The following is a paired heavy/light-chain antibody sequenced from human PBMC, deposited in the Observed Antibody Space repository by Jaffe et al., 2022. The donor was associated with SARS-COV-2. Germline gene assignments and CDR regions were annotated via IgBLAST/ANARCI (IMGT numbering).Heavy chain of an antibody. CDR3: TTDIWWALRTDH. Sequence: EVRLVESGGRLVKPGGSLRLSCAASGFTFTNAWMNWVRQAPGKGLEWVGHIKNNRDGEATDYAAPVKGRFTISRDDSKAMIYLQMNNLKSDDTAVYYCTTDIWWALRTDHWGQGTLVTVSS. V-gene: IGHV3-15*01. J-gene: IGHJ4*02. D-gene: IGHD4-17*01. CDR1: GFTFTNAW. CDR2: IKNNRDGEAT.
Light chain of an antibody. CDR2: SAS. V-gene: IGKV3-20*01. J-gene: IGKJ1*01. CDR3: QQYGTSPRR. Sequence: EIVLTQSPDTLSLSPGERATLSCRASQSVSNNYLAWYQQRPGQAPRLLIYSASNRATGIPDRFSGSGSGTDFTLTISRLEPEDFAVYYCQQYGTSPRRFGQGTKVEI. CDR1: QSVSNNY.